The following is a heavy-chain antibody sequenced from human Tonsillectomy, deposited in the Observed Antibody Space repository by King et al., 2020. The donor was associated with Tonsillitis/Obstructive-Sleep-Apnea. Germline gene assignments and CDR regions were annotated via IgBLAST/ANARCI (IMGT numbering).Heavy chain of an antibody. J-gene: IGHJ5*02. V-gene: IGHV1-18*01. Sequence: QLVQSGAEVKKPGASVKVSCKASGYTFTSYGISWVRQAPEQGLEWMGWINAYNGNTNYAQKLQGRVTMTTDTSTSTAYMELRSLRSDDTAVYYCARDGMTTVTTTPGRQNWFDPWGQGTLVTVSS. D-gene: IGHD4-11*01. CDR1: GYTFTSYG. CDR2: INAYNGNT. CDR3: ARDGMTTVTTTPGRQNWFDP.